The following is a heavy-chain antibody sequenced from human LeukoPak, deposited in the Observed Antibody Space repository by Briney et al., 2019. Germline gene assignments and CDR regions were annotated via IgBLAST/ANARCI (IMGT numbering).Heavy chain of an antibody. Sequence: GGSLRLSCAASGFTFSSYAMHWVRQAPGKGLEYVSAISSNGGSTYYANSVKGRFTISRDNSKNTLYLQMGSLRAEDMAVYYCARDRFAAVAGTFYYWGQGTLVTVSS. J-gene: IGHJ4*02. CDR1: GFTFSSYA. CDR3: ARDRFAAVAGTFYY. D-gene: IGHD6-19*01. V-gene: IGHV3-64*01. CDR2: ISSNGGST.